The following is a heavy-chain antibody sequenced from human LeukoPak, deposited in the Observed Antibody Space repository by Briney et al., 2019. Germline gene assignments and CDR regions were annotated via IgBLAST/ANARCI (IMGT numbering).Heavy chain of an antibody. V-gene: IGHV1-8*01. Sequence: ASVKVSCKASGYTFTSYDINWVRQATGQGLEWMGWMNPNSGNTGCAQKFQGRVTMTRNTSISTAYMELSSLRSEDTAVYYCARGVMVRGVYYYYYYMDVWGKGTTVTISS. CDR1: GYTFTSYD. J-gene: IGHJ6*03. D-gene: IGHD3-10*01. CDR2: MNPNSGNT. CDR3: ARGVMVRGVYYYYYYMDV.